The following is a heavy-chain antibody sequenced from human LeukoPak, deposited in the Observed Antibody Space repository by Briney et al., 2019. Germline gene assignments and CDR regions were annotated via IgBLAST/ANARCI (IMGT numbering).Heavy chain of an antibody. D-gene: IGHD3-22*01. CDR1: GGSISSSNYY. CDR2: IYYSGNS. CDR3: ARVTGYMIEDYFDY. V-gene: IGHV4-39*07. Sequence: PSETLSLTCTVSGGSISSSNYYWGWIRQPPGKGLEWIANIYYSGNSYYKPSPKSRVTISVDTSKNQFSLRLSSVTAADTAVYYCARVTGYMIEDYFDYWGQGTLVTVSS. J-gene: IGHJ4*02.